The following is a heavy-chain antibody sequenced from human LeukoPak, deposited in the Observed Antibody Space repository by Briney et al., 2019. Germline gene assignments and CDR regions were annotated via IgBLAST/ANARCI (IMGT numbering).Heavy chain of an antibody. V-gene: IGHV1-69*13. CDR3: ARDTSPYYYDSSGFDY. J-gene: IGHJ4*02. CDR2: IIPIFGTA. CDR1: GGTFSSYA. Sequence: ASVKVSCKASGGTFSSYAISWVRQAPGQGLEWMGGIIPIFGTANYAQKFQGRVTITADESTSTAYMELSSLRSEDTAVYYSARDTSPYYYDSSGFDYWGQGTLVTVSS. D-gene: IGHD3-22*01.